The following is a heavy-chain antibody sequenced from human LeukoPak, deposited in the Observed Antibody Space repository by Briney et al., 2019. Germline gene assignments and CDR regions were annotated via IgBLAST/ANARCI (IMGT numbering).Heavy chain of an antibody. J-gene: IGHJ4*02. D-gene: IGHD3-3*01. CDR2: INPNSGGT. V-gene: IGHV1-2*02. CDR3: ARGGVMDFWSGYWSSDFDY. Sequence: ASVKVSCKASGYTFNGYDINWVRQAPGQGLGWMGWINPNSGGTNYAQKFQGRVTMTRDTSISTAYMELSRLRSDDTAVYYCARGGVMDFWSGYWSSDFDYWGQGTLVTVSS. CDR1: GYTFNGYD.